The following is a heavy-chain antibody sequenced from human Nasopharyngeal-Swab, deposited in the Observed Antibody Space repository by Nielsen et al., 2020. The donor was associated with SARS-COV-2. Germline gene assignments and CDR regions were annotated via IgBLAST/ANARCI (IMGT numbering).Heavy chain of an antibody. Sequence: GESLKISCAASGFTFSTYDMSWVRQAPGKGLEWVSGISGSGESTHYADSVKGRSTISRDNSKNTLYLQMNSLRAEDTAVYYCARDGPCDYWGQGTLVTVSS. CDR2: ISGSGEST. CDR1: GFTFSTYD. J-gene: IGHJ4*02. CDR3: ARDGPCDY. V-gene: IGHV3-23*01.